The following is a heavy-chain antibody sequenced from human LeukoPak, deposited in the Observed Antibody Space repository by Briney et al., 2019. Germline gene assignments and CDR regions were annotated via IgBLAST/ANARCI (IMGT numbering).Heavy chain of an antibody. CDR1: GGTFSSYA. J-gene: IGHJ6*03. V-gene: IGHV1-69*05. CDR2: IIPIFGTA. D-gene: IGHD4/OR15-4a*01. CDR3: ARGASPHYYYYMDV. Sequence: GASVKVSCKASGGTFSSYAISWVRQAPGQGLEWMGGIIPIFGTANYAQKFQGRVTITTDESTCTAYMELSSLRSEDTAVYYCARGASPHYYYYMDVWGKGTTVTVSS.